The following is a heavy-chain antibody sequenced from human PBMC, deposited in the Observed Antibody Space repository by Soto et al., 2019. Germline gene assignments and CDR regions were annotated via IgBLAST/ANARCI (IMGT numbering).Heavy chain of an antibody. CDR2: IYYSGST. CDR1: GFSISSYY. D-gene: IGHD2-21*02. CDR3: ARDLWGYCGTDCYPLDV. Sequence: SETLSLTCPVSGFSISSYYWSWIRQPPGKGLEWIGYIYYSGSTNYNPSLKSRVTISVDTSKNQFSLKLNSVTAADTAVYYCARDLWGYCGTDCYPLDVWGQGTTVTVSS. J-gene: IGHJ6*02. V-gene: IGHV4-59*01.